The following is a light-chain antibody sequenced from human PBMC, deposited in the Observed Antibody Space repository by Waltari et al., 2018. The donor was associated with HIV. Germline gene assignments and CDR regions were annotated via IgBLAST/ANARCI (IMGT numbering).Light chain of an antibody. J-gene: IGLJ3*02. CDR1: SSRIAINT. CDR2: NNN. V-gene: IGLV1-44*01. CDR3: AAWDDRLSVV. Sequence: QSVLTQPPSASGTPGQRVPISCSGRSSRIAINTVNWYQPRPGTAPKLLIYNNNQRPARVPGRCSCSKSGTSASLAISGLQSEDEADYFCAAWDDRLSVVFGGGTKLTVL.